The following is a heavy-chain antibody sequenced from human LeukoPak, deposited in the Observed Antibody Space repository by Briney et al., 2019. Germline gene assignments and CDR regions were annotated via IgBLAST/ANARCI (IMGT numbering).Heavy chain of an antibody. D-gene: IGHD5-24*01. J-gene: IGHJ4*02. V-gene: IGHV3-74*01. CDR3: VRALFAYNANDF. CDR2: INPDGSST. CDR1: RFTFSNYW. Sequence: PGGSLRLSCAASRFTFSNYWMHWVRQAPGKGLVWVSRINPDGSSTTYGDSVKGRFTISRDNVKNTVSLQMNSLRAEDTAAYFCVRALFAYNANDFWGQGTLVTVSS.